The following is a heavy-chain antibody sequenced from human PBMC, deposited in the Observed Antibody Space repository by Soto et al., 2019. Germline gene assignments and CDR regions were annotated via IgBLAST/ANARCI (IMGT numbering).Heavy chain of an antibody. CDR1: GGSISSYY. CDR3: ARGDTAMVTGPGWFDP. CDR2: IYYSGST. D-gene: IGHD5-18*01. V-gene: IGHV4-59*01. J-gene: IGHJ5*02. Sequence: PSETLSLTCTVSGGSISSYYWSWIRQPPGNGMEWSGDIYYSGSTNYNPSLKGRVTISVDTSKTQSSLKLSSVTAADTAVYYCARGDTAMVTGPGWFDPGGQGTLFTTS.